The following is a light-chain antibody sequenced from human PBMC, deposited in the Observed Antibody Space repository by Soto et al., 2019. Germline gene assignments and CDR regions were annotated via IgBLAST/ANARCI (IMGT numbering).Light chain of an antibody. V-gene: IGKV1-9*01. Sequence: DIQLTQSPSFLSASVGDRATITCRASEGISSYVAWYQQKPGKAPELLIYAASTLQSGVPSRFSGSGSGTEFTLTISSLQPEDFATYYCQQLNGYPPWTFGQGTKVEIK. CDR2: AAS. J-gene: IGKJ1*01. CDR1: EGISSY. CDR3: QQLNGYPPWT.